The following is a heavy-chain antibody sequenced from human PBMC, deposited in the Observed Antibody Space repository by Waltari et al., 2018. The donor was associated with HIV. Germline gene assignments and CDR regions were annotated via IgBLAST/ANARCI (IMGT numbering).Heavy chain of an antibody. V-gene: IGHV1-2*02. CDR3: AREEMATRWAFDI. Sequence: QVQLVQSGAEVKKPGASVKVSCKASGYTFTGYVTPWVLQAPGQGLEWMGWINPNSGGTNYAQKFQGRVTMTRDTSISTAYMELSRLRSDDTAVYYCAREEMATRWAFDIWGQGTMVTVSS. D-gene: IGHD5-12*01. J-gene: IGHJ3*02. CDR2: INPNSGGT. CDR1: GYTFTGYV.